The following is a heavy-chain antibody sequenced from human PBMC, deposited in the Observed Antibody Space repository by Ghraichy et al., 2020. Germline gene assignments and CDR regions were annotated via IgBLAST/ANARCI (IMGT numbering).Heavy chain of an antibody. CDR2: INTDGTTT. CDR1: GFTFRSYG. Sequence: GGSLRLSCVASGFTFRSYGMHWVRQAPGKGLVWVSLINTDGTTTSYADSVKGRFTISRDNAKNTVFLQMDSLTAEDTAVYYCAVMIGDSGWGQGSLVTVSS. V-gene: IGHV3-74*01. J-gene: IGHJ4*02. CDR3: AVMIGDSG. D-gene: IGHD3-16*01.